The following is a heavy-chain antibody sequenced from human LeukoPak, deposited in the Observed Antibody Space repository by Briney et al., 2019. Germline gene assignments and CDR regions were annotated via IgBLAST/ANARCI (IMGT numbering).Heavy chain of an antibody. CDR3: ARGYCSGGSCYYFDY. J-gene: IGHJ4*02. Sequence: SVPVSFMASGGTFTSYAISWVRQAPGQGLEGVGGMIPILGIANYAQKFQGRVTITADKSTNTAYMELSSLRSEDTAVYYCARGYCSGGSCYYFDYWGQGTMVTVSS. V-gene: IGHV1-69*10. CDR2: MIPILGIA. D-gene: IGHD2-15*01. CDR1: GGTFTSYA.